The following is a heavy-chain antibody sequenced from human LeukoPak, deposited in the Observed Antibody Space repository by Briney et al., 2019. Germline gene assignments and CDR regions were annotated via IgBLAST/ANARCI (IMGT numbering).Heavy chain of an antibody. Sequence: PGGSLRLSCAASGFIFSNYWMHWVRQAPGKGLVWVSRINSDGSSTTYADSVKGRFTISRDNAKNTLYLQMNSLRAEDTAVYYCARDPHGYWWFDPWGQGTLVTVSS. D-gene: IGHD5-18*01. J-gene: IGHJ5*02. V-gene: IGHV3-74*03. CDR3: ARDPHGYWWFDP. CDR1: GFIFSNYW. CDR2: INSDGSST.